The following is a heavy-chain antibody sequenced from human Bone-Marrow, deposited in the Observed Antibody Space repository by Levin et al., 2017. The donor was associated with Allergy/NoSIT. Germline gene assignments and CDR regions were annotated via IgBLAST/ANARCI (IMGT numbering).Heavy chain of an antibody. Sequence: SETLSLTCVVSGDSINSNNWWIWVRQPPGKGLQWLGEIYRSGTTNYNPSLKSRVTVSIDKSNNQFSLSLTSVTAADTGVYYCARQLSLSAWAYDFWGQGTLVTVSS. J-gene: IGHJ4*02. V-gene: IGHV4/OR15-8*02. CDR3: ARQLSLSAWAYDF. CDR2: IYRSGTT. CDR1: GDSINSNNW. D-gene: IGHD3-16*01.